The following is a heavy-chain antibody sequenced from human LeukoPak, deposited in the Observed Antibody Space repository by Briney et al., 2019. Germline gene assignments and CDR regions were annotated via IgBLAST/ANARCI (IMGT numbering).Heavy chain of an antibody. CDR1: GYSFTSYW. CDR3: ATHPPSYGGNSGRSFDY. V-gene: IGHV5-51*01. Sequence: GESLKISCKGSGYSFTSYWIGWVRQMPGKGLEWMGIIYPGDSDTRYSPSFQGQVTISADKSISTAYLQWSSLKASDTAMYYCATHPPSYGGNSGRSFDYWGQGTLVTVSS. D-gene: IGHD4-23*01. CDR2: IYPGDSDT. J-gene: IGHJ4*02.